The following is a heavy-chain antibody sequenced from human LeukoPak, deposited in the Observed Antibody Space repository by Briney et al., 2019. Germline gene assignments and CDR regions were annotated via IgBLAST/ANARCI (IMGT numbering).Heavy chain of an antibody. D-gene: IGHD6-19*01. CDR2: INHSGST. CDR1: GGSFSGYY. J-gene: IGHJ4*02. V-gene: IGHV4-34*01. CDR3: ARHKKYSSGWYGRYFDY. Sequence: PSETLSLTCAVYGGSFSGYYWSWIRQPPGKGLEWIGEINHSGSTNYNPSLKSRVTISVDTSKNQFSLKLSSVTAADTAVYYCARHKKYSSGWYGRYFDYWGQGTLVTVSS.